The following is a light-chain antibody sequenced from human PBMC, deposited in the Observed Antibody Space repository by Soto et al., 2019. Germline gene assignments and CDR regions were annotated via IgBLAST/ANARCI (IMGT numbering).Light chain of an antibody. J-gene: IGKJ2*01. CDR2: AAS. Sequence: EIRMTQSASNLYASVGDRVNIXCRASQSICSWVGWCQQKPGKAPNLLISAASTLQGGGPSRFSCSGSETEFTRTITSLQPEDSATYYGQQRNSYPRTFGQGTKVDIK. V-gene: IGKV1-5*01. CDR1: QSICSW. CDR3: QQRNSYPRT.